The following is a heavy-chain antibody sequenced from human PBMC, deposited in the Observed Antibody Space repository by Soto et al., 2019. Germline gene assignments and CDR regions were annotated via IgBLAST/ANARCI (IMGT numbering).Heavy chain of an antibody. CDR1: GGSISPYY. J-gene: IGHJ4*02. D-gene: IGHD6-13*01. V-gene: IGHV4-59*08. CDR3: QIAAAGIELFDY. CDR2: IYYGGST. Sequence: SETLSLTCTVSGGSISPYYWSWIRQPPGKGLEWVGYIYYGGSTSYNPSLKSRVTISLETSKSQISLRLNSVTAADTAVYYCQIAAAGIELFDYWGQGTLVTVSS.